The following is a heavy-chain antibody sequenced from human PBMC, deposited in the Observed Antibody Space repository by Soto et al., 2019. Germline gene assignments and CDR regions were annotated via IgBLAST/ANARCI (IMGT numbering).Heavy chain of an antibody. CDR3: GKGGVDTAMVTVY. Sequence: QVQLVESGGGVVQPGRSLRLSCAASGFTFSSYGMHWVRQAPGKGLEWVAVISYDGSNKYYADSVKGRFTISRDNSKNTLYLQMNSLRAEDTAVYYCGKGGVDTAMVTVYWGQGTLVTVSS. CDR2: ISYDGSNK. V-gene: IGHV3-30*18. CDR1: GFTFSSYG. J-gene: IGHJ4*02. D-gene: IGHD5-18*01.